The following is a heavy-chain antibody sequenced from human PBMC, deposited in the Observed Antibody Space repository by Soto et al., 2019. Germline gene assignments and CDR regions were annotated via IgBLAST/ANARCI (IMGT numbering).Heavy chain of an antibody. Sequence: GSLRLSCVASGFTFSSYSMVWVRQSPGKGLEWVSYIFFDGNTIHYVDSVKGRFTVFRDNAQNSLFLLMNILRAEDTGIYYCARDKDWAFDHWGQGTLVTVSS. CDR1: GFTFSSYS. V-gene: IGHV3-48*04. CDR3: ARDKDWAFDH. D-gene: IGHD3-9*01. CDR2: IFFDGNTI. J-gene: IGHJ4*02.